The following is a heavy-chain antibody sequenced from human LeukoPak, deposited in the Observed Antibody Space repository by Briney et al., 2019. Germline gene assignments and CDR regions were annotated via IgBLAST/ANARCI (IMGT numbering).Heavy chain of an antibody. Sequence: PGGSLRLSCAASGFTFSSYGMHWVRQAPGKGLEWVAVIWYDGSNKYYADSVKGRFTISRDNSKNTLYLQMNSLRAEDTAVYYCARDYGRLYFDYWGQGTLVTVSS. CDR1: GFTFSSYG. CDR2: IWYDGSNK. V-gene: IGHV3-33*01. J-gene: IGHJ4*02. CDR3: ARDYGRLYFDY. D-gene: IGHD4-17*01.